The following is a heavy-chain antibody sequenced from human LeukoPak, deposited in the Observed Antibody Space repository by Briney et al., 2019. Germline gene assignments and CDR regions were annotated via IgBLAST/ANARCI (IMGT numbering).Heavy chain of an antibody. CDR3: ARDYGG. CDR1: GFPFNSYS. V-gene: IGHV3-21*01. CDR2: ISSSGTYV. D-gene: IGHD4/OR15-4a*01. Sequence: PGGSLRLSRAASGFPFNSYSMNWGRQAPGKGLEWVSSISSSGTYVYYADSVKGRFTISRDNAKNSLSLQMNSLRADDAAVYYCARDYGGWGQGTLVTVSP. J-gene: IGHJ4*02.